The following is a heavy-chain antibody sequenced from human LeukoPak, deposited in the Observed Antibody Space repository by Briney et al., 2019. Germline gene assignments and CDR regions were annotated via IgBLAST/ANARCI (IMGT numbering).Heavy chain of an antibody. CDR2: THYSGGT. D-gene: IGHD5-24*01. J-gene: IGHJ4*02. CDR3: ARVRDGYNYDAFDY. Sequence: PSETLSLTCTVSGGSINNYYWSWIRQTPGKGLEWIGYTHYSGGTNYNPSLRSRVTISVDTSKNQFSLNLSSVTAADTAVYYCARVRDGYNYDAFDYWGQGTLVTVSS. V-gene: IGHV4-59*01. CDR1: GGSINNYY.